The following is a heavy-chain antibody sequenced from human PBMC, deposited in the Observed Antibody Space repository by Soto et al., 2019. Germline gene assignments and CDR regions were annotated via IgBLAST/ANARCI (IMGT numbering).Heavy chain of an antibody. Sequence: QVQLVESGGGVVQPGSSLRLSCAASGFTFSSYGMHWVRQAPGKGLEWVAVTSYDGSNKYYADSVKGRFTISRDNSKNTLYLQMNSLRAEDTAVYYCAKEGAPPATWFDPWGQGTLVTVSS. CDR3: AKEGAPPATWFDP. CDR2: TSYDGSNK. V-gene: IGHV3-30*18. D-gene: IGHD2-2*01. CDR1: GFTFSSYG. J-gene: IGHJ5*02.